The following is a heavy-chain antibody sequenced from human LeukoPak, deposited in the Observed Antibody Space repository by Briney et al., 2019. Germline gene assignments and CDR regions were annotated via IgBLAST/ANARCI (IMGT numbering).Heavy chain of an antibody. V-gene: IGHV3-23*01. CDR2: ISGSGINT. J-gene: IGHJ4*02. CDR3: ARERGNNGGNTNGYFDY. Sequence: GGSLRLSCTASGFTFSTYAINWVRQAPGKGLEWVSAISGSGINTYYADHVQGRLTISRDNSKNTLFLQMNSLRADDTAAYYCARERGNNGGNTNGYFDYWGQGTLVTVSS. D-gene: IGHD4-23*01. CDR1: GFTFSTYA.